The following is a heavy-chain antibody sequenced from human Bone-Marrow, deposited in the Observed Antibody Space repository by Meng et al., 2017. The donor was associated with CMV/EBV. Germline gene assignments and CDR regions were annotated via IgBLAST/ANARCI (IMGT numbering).Heavy chain of an antibody. V-gene: IGHV3-15*01. J-gene: IGHJ5*02. Sequence: GGSLRLSCAASGFTFSNAWMSWVRQAPGKGLEWVGRIKSKTDGGTTDYAAPVKGRFTISRDNSKNTLYLQMNSLRAEDTAVYYCARDAAPDIVGVFDPWGQGTLVTVSS. CDR3: ARDAAPDIVGVFDP. D-gene: IGHD2-15*01. CDR2: IKSKTDGGTT. CDR1: GFTFSNAW.